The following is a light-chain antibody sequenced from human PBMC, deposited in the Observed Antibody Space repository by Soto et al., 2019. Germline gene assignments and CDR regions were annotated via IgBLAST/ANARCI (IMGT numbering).Light chain of an antibody. CDR2: GAS. Sequence: EIVMTQSPATLSVSPGDRATLSCRASQSVSSNLDWYQQKPGQDPRLLIYGASTRATGIPARFSGSGSGTEFTLTISSLQSEDFAVYYCQQYNNWPLTFGGGTKVEIK. CDR3: QQYNNWPLT. V-gene: IGKV3-15*01. CDR1: QSVSSN. J-gene: IGKJ4*01.